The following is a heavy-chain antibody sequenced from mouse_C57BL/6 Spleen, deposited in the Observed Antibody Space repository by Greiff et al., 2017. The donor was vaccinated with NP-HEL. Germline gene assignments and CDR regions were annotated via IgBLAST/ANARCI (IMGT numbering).Heavy chain of an antibody. Sequence: VQLQQSGAELVKPGASVKISCKASGYAFSSYWMYWVKQRPGKGLEWIGQIYPGDGDTNYNGKFKGKATLTADKSSSTAYMQLSSLTSEDSAVYFCARGGTAQATLDYWGQGTTLTVSS. V-gene: IGHV1-80*01. CDR1: GYAFSSYW. CDR3: ARGGTAQATLDY. CDR2: IYPGDGDT. J-gene: IGHJ2*01. D-gene: IGHD3-2*02.